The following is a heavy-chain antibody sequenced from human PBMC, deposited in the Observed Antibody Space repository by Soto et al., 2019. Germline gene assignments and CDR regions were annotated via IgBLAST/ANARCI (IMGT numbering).Heavy chain of an antibody. Sequence: GGSLRLSCAASGFTFDDYAMHWVRQAPGKGLEWVSGISWNSGSIGYADSVKGRFTISRDNAKNSLYLQMNSLRAEDTALYYCAKDRGLDERLRDAFDIWGQGTMVTVSS. V-gene: IGHV3-9*01. D-gene: IGHD6-19*01. CDR1: GFTFDDYA. J-gene: IGHJ3*02. CDR3: AKDRGLDERLRDAFDI. CDR2: ISWNSGSI.